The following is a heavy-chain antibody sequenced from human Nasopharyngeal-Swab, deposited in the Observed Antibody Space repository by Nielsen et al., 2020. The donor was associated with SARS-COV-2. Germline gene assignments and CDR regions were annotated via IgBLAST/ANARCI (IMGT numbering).Heavy chain of an antibody. Sequence: PGKGLEWIGSIYYSGSTYYNPSLKSRVTISVDTSKNQFSLKLSSVTAADTAVYYCARDTSAEKRGNWFDPWGQGTLVTVSS. D-gene: IGHD6-25*01. CDR2: IYYSGST. V-gene: IGHV4-39*02. CDR3: ARDTSAEKRGNWFDP. J-gene: IGHJ5*02.